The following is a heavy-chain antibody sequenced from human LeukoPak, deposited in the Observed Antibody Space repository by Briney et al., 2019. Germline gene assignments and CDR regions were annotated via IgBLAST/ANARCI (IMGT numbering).Heavy chain of an antibody. J-gene: IGHJ3*02. CDR1: GSISSYY. D-gene: IGHD2-2*01. Sequence: SETLSLTCTFSGSISSYYWSWIRQPPGKGLEGIGYIYTSGSTNYNPSLKSRVTISVDTSKTQFSLDLSSVTAAYTAVYYCARQKCTSTSCLTKNAFDIWGQGTMVTVSS. CDR2: IYTSGST. V-gene: IGHV4-4*09. CDR3: ARQKCTSTSCLTKNAFDI.